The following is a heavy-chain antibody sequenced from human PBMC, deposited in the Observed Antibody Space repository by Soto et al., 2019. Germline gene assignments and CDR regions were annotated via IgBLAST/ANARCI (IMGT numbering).Heavy chain of an antibody. CDR1: GFTFSSYW. CDR2: IKGDGIST. J-gene: IGHJ4*02. V-gene: IGHV3-74*01. D-gene: IGHD3-10*01. CDR3: ARGAMGNYYNDY. Sequence: EVQLVESGGGLVQSGGSLRLSYAASGFTFSSYWMHWVRQAPGKGLVWVSRIKGDGISTNYADSVKGRFTISRDNAKDTVFLQMNGLSADDTAVYYCARGAMGNYYNDYWGQGTLVTVSS.